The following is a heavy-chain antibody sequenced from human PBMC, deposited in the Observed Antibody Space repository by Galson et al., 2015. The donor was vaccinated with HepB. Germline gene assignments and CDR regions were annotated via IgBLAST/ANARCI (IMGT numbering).Heavy chain of an antibody. CDR1: GDSVSSNSAA. CDR2: TYYRSKWYN. D-gene: IGHD3-3*01. V-gene: IGHV6-1*01. J-gene: IGHJ6*02. CDR3: AREVEGSYDFWSGYYTSGRYGMDV. Sequence: CAISGDSVSSNSAAWNWIRQSPSRGLEWLGRTYYRSKWYNDYAVSVKSRITINPDTSKNQFSLQLNSVTPEDTAVYYCAREVEGSYDFWSGYYTSGRYGMDVLGQGTTVTVSS.